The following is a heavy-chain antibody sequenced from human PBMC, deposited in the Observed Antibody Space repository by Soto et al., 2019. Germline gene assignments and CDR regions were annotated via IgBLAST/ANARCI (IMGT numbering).Heavy chain of an antibody. Sequence: QVHLQESGPGLVKPSGTLSLTCDVSGASISSNWWSWVRQPPGKGLEWVGEIYHNGNSHYNPSLEGRATMSMDMSKNQISPRLTSVTAADTAVYYCARHISVPTTRGFDYWGQGALVPVSS. J-gene: IGHJ4*02. CDR1: GASISSNW. CDR3: ARHISVPTTRGFDY. V-gene: IGHV4-4*02. D-gene: IGHD4-17*01. CDR2: IYHNGNS.